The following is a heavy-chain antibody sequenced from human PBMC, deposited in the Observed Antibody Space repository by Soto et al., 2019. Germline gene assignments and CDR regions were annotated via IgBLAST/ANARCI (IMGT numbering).Heavy chain of an antibody. V-gene: IGHV3-30*18. D-gene: IGHD3-22*01. CDR1: GVTFSSYG. CDR3: AKDWDYYDSSGYECFDY. J-gene: IGHJ4*02. Sequence: QVQLVESGGGVVQPGRSLRLSCAASGVTFSSYGMHWVRQAPGKGLEWVAVISYDGSNKYYADSVKGRFTISRDNSKNTLYLQMNSLRAEDTAVYYCAKDWDYYDSSGYECFDYWGQGTLVTVSS. CDR2: ISYDGSNK.